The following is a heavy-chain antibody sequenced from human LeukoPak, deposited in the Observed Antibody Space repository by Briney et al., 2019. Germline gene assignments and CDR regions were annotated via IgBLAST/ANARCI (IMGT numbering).Heavy chain of an antibody. CDR1: GFTFSSYA. Sequence: GGSLRVSCAASGFTFSSYAMSWVRQAPGKGLEWVSTISGSGSSTYYADSVKGRFTISRDNSKNTLYLQMNSLKAEDTAVYYCARDPRYGSGSYSNDYWGQGTLVTVSS. CDR2: ISGSGSST. D-gene: IGHD3-10*01. V-gene: IGHV3-23*01. CDR3: ARDPRYGSGSYSNDY. J-gene: IGHJ4*02.